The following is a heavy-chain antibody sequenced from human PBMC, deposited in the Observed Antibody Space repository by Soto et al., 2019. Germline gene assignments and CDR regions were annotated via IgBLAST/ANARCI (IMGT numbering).Heavy chain of an antibody. CDR1: GFNFSPYA. J-gene: IGHJ5*02. V-gene: IGHV3-23*01. Sequence: QPGGSLRLSCAASGFNFSPYAMSWVRQAPGRGLEWVSGIGGGNDISRHYKDSVEGRFTISRDNSKNLLYLDMNNLRVEDTGVYYCTKVPARTPRAFFDHWGQGIMVTVSS. CDR3: TKVPARTPRAFFDH. CDR2: IGGGNDISR.